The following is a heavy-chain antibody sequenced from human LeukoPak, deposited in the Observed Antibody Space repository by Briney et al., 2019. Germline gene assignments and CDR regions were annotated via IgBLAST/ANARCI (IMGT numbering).Heavy chain of an antibody. CDR1: GFTFSSYA. J-gene: IGHJ4*01. CDR3: ARGGRWMGIAARCCNY. V-gene: IGHV3-30-3*01. Sequence: PGGSLRLSCAASGFTFSSYAMHWVRQAPGKGLEWVAVISYDGSNKYYADSVKGRFTISRDNSKNTLYLQMNSLRAEDTAVYYCARGGRWMGIAARCCNYWGQEPWSPSPQ. CDR2: ISYDGSNK. D-gene: IGHD6-6*01.